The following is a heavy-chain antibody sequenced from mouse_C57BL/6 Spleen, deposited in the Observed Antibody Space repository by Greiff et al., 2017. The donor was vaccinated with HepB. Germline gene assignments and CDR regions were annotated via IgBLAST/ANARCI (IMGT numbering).Heavy chain of an antibody. CDR1: GYAFTNYL. CDR3: ASATLTMMAPGAY. D-gene: IGHD2-3*01. J-gene: IGHJ3*01. V-gene: IGHV1-54*01. Sequence: QVQLQQSGAELVRPGTSVKVSCKASGYAFTNYLIEWVKQRPGQGLEWIGVINPGSGGTNYNEKFKGKATLTADKSSSTAYMQLSSLTSEDSAVYFCASATLTMMAPGAYWGQGTLVTVSA. CDR2: INPGSGGT.